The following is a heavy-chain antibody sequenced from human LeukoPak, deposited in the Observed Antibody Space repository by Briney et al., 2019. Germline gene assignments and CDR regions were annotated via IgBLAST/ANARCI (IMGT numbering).Heavy chain of an antibody. CDR2: ISDSGSSK. CDR3: VREGYYDSSGYLGVFDY. CDR1: EFTFSRYW. D-gene: IGHD3-22*01. J-gene: IGHJ4*02. Sequence: PGGSLRLSCAASEFTFSRYWMNWVRQAPGKGLEWVSYISDSGSSKYYADSVKGRFTISRDNAKNSMYLQMNSLRAEDTAVYYCVREGYYDSSGYLGVFDYWGQGTLVTVSS. V-gene: IGHV3-48*03.